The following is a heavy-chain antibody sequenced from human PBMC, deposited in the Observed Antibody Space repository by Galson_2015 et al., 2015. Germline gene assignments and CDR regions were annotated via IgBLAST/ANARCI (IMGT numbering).Heavy chain of an antibody. J-gene: IGHJ4*02. CDR3: AGGETRDGGPRWVDY. Sequence: SLRLSCAASGFTFSTYGMNWVRQAPGKGLEWVAVISYDGNNKYYADSVKGRFTISRDNSKNTLYLQMSSLRPEDTAVYYCAGGETRDGGPRWVDYWGQGALVTVSS. V-gene: IGHV3-30*03. D-gene: IGHD5-24*01. CDR1: GFTFSTYG. CDR2: ISYDGNNK.